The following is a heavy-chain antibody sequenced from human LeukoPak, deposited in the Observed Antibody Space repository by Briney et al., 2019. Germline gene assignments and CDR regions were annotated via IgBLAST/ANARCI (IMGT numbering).Heavy chain of an antibody. Sequence: ASVKVSCKASGYTFTGYYIHWVRQAPGQGREWMGWINPNSGGTNYAQKFQGRVTMPRDTSITTAYMELSGLRSDDTAIYYCARGKLAAPGRTGYNWFDPWGQGTLVTVSS. J-gene: IGHJ5*02. CDR2: INPNSGGT. D-gene: IGHD6-13*01. CDR1: GYTFTGYY. V-gene: IGHV1-2*02. CDR3: ARGKLAAPGRTGYNWFDP.